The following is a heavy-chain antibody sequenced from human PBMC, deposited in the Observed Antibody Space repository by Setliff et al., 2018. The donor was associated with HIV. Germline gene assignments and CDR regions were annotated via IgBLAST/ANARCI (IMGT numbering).Heavy chain of an antibody. D-gene: IGHD1-1*01. CDR3: ARARWNDVSPLYYSYF. J-gene: IGHJ4*02. CDR2: INTNTGNP. Sequence: ASVKVSCKASGYTFSTYVINWVRQAPGQGLEWMGWINTNTGNPTYAQDFTGRFVFSVDTSVSTAYLQISGLKTEDTAVYYCARARWNDVSPLYYSYFWGQVTLVTVSS. V-gene: IGHV7-4-1*02. CDR1: GYTFSTYV.